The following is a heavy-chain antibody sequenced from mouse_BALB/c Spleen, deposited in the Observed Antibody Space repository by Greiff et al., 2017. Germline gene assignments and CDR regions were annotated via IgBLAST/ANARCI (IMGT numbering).Heavy chain of an antibody. CDR3: ASHDSRFAY. Sequence: QVQLQQSGAELAKPGASVKMSCKASGYTFTSYWMHWVKQRPGQGLEWIGYINPSTGYTEYNQKFKDKATLTADKSSSTAYMQLSSLTSEDSAVYYCASHDSRFAYWGQGTLVTVSA. D-gene: IGHD2-4*01. J-gene: IGHJ3*01. CDR1: GYTFTSYW. V-gene: IGHV1-7*01. CDR2: INPSTGYT.